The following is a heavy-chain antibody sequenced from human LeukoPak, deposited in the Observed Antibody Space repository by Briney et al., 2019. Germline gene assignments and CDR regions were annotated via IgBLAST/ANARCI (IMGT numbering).Heavy chain of an antibody. CDR1: GFSFDDYA. D-gene: IGHD2/OR15-2a*01. CDR3: AKDMGAFLFADPFDY. J-gene: IGHJ4*02. CDR2: ISWNSGSI. Sequence: PGGSLRLSCAASGFSFDDYAMHWVRQAPGKGLEWVSGISWNSGSIGYADSVKGRFTISRDNAKNSLYLQMNSLRAEDTALYYCAKDMGAFLFADPFDYWGQGTLVTVSS. V-gene: IGHV3-9*01.